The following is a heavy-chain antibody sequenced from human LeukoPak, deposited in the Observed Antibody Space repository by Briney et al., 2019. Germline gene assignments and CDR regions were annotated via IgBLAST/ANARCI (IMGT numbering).Heavy chain of an antibody. CDR2: IYYSGST. V-gene: IGHV4-31*03. CDR3: ARDKDSNYYYYGMDV. Sequence: ASETLSLTCTVSGGSISSGGYYWSWIRQHPGKGLEWIGYIYYSGSTYYNPSLKSRVTISVDTFKNQFSLKLSSVTAADTAVYYCARDKDSNYYYYGMDVWGQGTTVTVSS. D-gene: IGHD4-4*01. J-gene: IGHJ6*02. CDR1: GGSISSGGYY.